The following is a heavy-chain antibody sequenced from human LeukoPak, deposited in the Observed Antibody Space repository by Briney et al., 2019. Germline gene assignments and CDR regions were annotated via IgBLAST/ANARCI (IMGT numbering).Heavy chain of an antibody. Sequence: SETLSLTCTVSGGSIRSYYWSWIRQPPGKGLEWIGYIYYSGSTNYNPSLKSRVTISVDTSKNQFSLKLSSVTAADTAVDYCARVGVYCGGDCYLSDWGQGTLVTVSS. CDR2: IYYSGST. CDR3: ARVGVYCGGDCYLSD. V-gene: IGHV4-59*01. J-gene: IGHJ4*02. D-gene: IGHD2-21*02. CDR1: GGSIRSYY.